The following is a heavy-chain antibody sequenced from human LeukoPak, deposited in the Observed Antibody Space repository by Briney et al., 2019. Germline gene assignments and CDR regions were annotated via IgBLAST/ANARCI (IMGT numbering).Heavy chain of an antibody. CDR1: GGSISSYY. V-gene: IGHV4-4*07. J-gene: IGHJ6*03. Sequence: PSETLSLTCTVSGGSISSYYWSWIRQPAGKGLEWIGRIYTSGSTNYNPSLKSRVTMSVDTSKNQFSLKLSSVTAADTAVYYCARDLDYYGSGSYYYYYYYMDVWGKGTTVTISS. CDR3: ARDLDYYGSGSYYYYYYYMDV. CDR2: IYTSGST. D-gene: IGHD3-10*01.